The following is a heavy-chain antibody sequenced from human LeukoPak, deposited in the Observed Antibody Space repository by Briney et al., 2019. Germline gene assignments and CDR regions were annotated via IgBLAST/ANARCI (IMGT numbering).Heavy chain of an antibody. Sequence: GASVKVSCKASGYTFTSYGISWVRQAPGQGLEWMGWISAYNGNTNYAQKLQGRVTMTTDTSTSTAYMELRSLRSDDTAVYYCARDERRIAVAGQGGGYWGQGTLVTVSS. J-gene: IGHJ4*02. CDR1: GYTFTSYG. CDR3: ARDERRIAVAGQGGGY. D-gene: IGHD6-19*01. V-gene: IGHV1-18*01. CDR2: ISAYNGNT.